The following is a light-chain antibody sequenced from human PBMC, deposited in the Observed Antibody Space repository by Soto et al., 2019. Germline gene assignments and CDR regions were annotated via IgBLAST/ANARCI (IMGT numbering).Light chain of an antibody. CDR3: QQSYNTPIT. CDR2: DAS. CDR1: QSISSW. V-gene: IGKV1-39*01. J-gene: IGKJ5*01. Sequence: DIQTNLSPSTLSASIGDRVTITCRASQSISSWLAWYQQKPGKAPKLLIYDASNLQSGVPLRFSGSGSGTDFTLTISSLQPEDFATYYCQQSYNTPITFGQGTRLEIK.